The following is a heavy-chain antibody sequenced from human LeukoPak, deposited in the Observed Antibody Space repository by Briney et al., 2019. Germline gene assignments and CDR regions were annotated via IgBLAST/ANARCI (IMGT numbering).Heavy chain of an antibody. CDR1: GFTFSGSA. J-gene: IGHJ6*02. V-gene: IGHV3-73*01. Sequence: TGGSLRLSCAASGFTFSGSAMHWVRQASGRGLEWVGRIRSKANNYATTYGASVKGRFTISRDDSKNTAYLQMNSLKTEDTAVYYCTSDASRNNYFYYGMDVWGQGTAVTVSS. D-gene: IGHD1/OR15-1a*01. CDR3: TSDASRNNYFYYGMDV. CDR2: IRSKANNYAT.